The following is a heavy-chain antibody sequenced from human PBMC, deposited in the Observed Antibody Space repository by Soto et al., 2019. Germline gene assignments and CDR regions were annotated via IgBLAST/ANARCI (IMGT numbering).Heavy chain of an antibody. CDR1: GFTLSNYW. D-gene: IGHD6-13*01. Sequence: AGGSLRLSCAASGFTLSNYWMSWVRQAPGKGLEWVANINQNGRDKYYVDSVKGRFTISRGNAKELLYLQMNSLRDEDTAVYYCAREPTTAAVNYGMDVWGQETTVTVSS. CDR3: AREPTTAAVNYGMDV. CDR2: INQNGRDK. V-gene: IGHV3-7*01. J-gene: IGHJ6*02.